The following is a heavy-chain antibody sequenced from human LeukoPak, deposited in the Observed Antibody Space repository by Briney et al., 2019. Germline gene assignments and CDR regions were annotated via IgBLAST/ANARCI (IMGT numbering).Heavy chain of an antibody. J-gene: IGHJ4*02. V-gene: IGHV1-2*02. D-gene: IGHD6-13*01. CDR2: TNPNSGGT. Sequence: ASVKVSCKASGYTFTGYYMHWVRQAPGQGLEWMGWTNPNSGGTNYAQKFQGRVTMTRDTSISTAYMELSRLRSDDTAVYYCARDLYRIAAARGLGYWGQGTLVTVSS. CDR3: ARDLYRIAAARGLGY. CDR1: GYTFTGYY.